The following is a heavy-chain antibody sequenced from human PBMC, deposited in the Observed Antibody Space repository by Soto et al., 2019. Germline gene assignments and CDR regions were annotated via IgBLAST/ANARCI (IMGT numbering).Heavy chain of an antibody. CDR3: AHNFRGAGSYTGDRFDS. CDR1: GFSLSSNGVG. Sequence: QITLKESGPTLVKPTQTLTLTCSFSGFSLSSNGVGVGWIRQPPGKALECLALVYWDDDKRYNPSLKNRVTITQDTAKNQVFLTMTNMDPVDTATDYYAHNFRGAGSYTGDRFDSWGQGTLVTVSS. D-gene: IGHD3-10*01. J-gene: IGHJ5*01. V-gene: IGHV2-5*02. CDR2: VYWDDDK.